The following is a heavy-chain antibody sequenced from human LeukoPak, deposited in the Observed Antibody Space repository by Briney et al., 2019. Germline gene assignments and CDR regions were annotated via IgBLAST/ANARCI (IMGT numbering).Heavy chain of an antibody. CDR3: ARVVPPTDYGSGSYFWDPYYFDY. D-gene: IGHD3-10*01. J-gene: IGHJ4*02. Sequence: GGSLRLSCEASGFSFSNNEMNWVRQAPGRGLEWVSYISRGGSTIYYADSVKGRFTLSRDNAKNSLYLQMNSLRAEDTAVYYCARVVPPTDYGSGSYFWDPYYFDYWGQGTLVTVSS. V-gene: IGHV3-48*03. CDR2: ISRGGSTI. CDR1: GFSFSNNE.